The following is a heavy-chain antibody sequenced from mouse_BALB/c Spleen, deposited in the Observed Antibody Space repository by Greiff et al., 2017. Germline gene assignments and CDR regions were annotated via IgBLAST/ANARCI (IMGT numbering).Heavy chain of an antibody. CDR3: ARIYYDYSFFDY. Sequence: EVHLVESGGGLVQPGGSRKLSCAASGFTFSSFGMHWVRQAPEKGLEWVAYISSGSSTIYYADTVKGRFTISRDNPKNTLFLQMTSLRSEDTAMYYCARIYYDYSFFDYWGQGTTLTVSS. CDR1: GFTFSSFG. D-gene: IGHD2-4*01. CDR2: ISSGSSTI. V-gene: IGHV5-17*02. J-gene: IGHJ2*01.